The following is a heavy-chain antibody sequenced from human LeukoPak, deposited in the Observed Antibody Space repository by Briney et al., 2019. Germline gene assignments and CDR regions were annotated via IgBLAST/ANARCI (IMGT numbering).Heavy chain of an antibody. V-gene: IGHV4-59*08. D-gene: IGHD6-19*01. J-gene: IGHJ6*02. Sequence: SETLSLTCTVSGGSISSYYWSWIRQPPGKGLEWIGYIYYSGSTNYNPSLKSRVTISVGTSKNQFSLKLSSVTAADTAVYYCARYSKKLAVAGTNYYYGMDVWGQGTTVTVSS. CDR3: ARYSKKLAVAGTNYYYGMDV. CDR2: IYYSGST. CDR1: GGSISSYY.